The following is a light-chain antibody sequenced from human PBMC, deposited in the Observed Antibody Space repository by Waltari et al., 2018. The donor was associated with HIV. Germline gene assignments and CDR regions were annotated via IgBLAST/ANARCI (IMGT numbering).Light chain of an antibody. CDR2: VVT. CDR3: SSFADRDGFYVL. V-gene: IGLV2-8*01. Sequence: QSALTQPPSASGSPGQSVTLSCPGSNSDIGSYDYVSWYQLHPGTAPKLVISVVTKRPSAVTDRFSGSKSANTAVLAVSGLQAEDEADYYCSSFADRDGFYVLFGGGTRLTVL. CDR1: NSDIGSYDY. J-gene: IGLJ2*01.